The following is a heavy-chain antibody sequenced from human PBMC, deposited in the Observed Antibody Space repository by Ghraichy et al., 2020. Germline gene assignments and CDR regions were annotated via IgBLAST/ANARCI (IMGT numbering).Heavy chain of an antibody. CDR3: ARDSFSGSPRDAFDL. V-gene: IGHV1-18*01. J-gene: IGHJ3*01. CDR2: ISAYNGNT. Sequence: ASVKVSCKASGYRFSTFGISWVRQAPGQGLEWMGWISAYNGNTLYAQKLQGRVTMTTDTPTSTAYMVLRSLRYDDTAVYYGARDSFSGSPRDAFDLWGQGTMVTVSS. CDR1: GYRFSTFG. D-gene: IGHD1-26*01.